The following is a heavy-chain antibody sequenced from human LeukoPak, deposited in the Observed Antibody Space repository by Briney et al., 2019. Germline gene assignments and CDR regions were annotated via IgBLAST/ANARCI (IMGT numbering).Heavy chain of an antibody. D-gene: IGHD5-24*01. CDR2: ISATTIYT. CDR3: ARIGLGRDAYQSFYF. J-gene: IGHJ4*02. Sequence: GGSLRLSCTASGFTFSNYDMTWVRQAPGKGLEWVSSISATTIYTFSADSVRGRFTISRDNVENSLYLQMNNLRGEDTGVYFCARIGLGRDAYQSFYFWGQGTQDSVSS. CDR1: GFTFSNYD. V-gene: IGHV3-21*01.